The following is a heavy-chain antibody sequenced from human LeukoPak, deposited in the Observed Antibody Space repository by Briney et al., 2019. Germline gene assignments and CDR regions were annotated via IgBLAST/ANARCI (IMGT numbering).Heavy chain of an antibody. V-gene: IGHV3-23*01. J-gene: IGHJ4*02. CDR1: GFTFSSYA. D-gene: IGHD3-10*01. CDR3: AKVGYYGSGSYYNGGYYFDY. Sequence: GGSLRLSCAASGFTFSSYAMGWVRQAPGKGLEWVSAISGSGGSTYYADSVKGRFTISRDNSKNTLYLQMNSLRAEDTAVYYCAKVGYYGSGSYYNGGYYFDYWGQGTLVTVSS. CDR2: ISGSGGST.